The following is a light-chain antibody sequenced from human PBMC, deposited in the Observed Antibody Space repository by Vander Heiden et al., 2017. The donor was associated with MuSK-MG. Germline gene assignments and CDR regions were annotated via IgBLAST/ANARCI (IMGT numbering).Light chain of an antibody. J-gene: IGLJ2*01. CDR1: NIGSKS. V-gene: IGLV3-21*04. CDR2: YDS. CDR3: QVWDSSSDPVV. Sequence: SYVLTQPPSVSGAPGKTARINCGGNNIGSKSVLWYQRQPGQAPVLVFYYDSDRPSGVPERFSGSTSGNTATVTISRVEAGDEADYYCQVWDSSSDPVVFGGGTKLTVL.